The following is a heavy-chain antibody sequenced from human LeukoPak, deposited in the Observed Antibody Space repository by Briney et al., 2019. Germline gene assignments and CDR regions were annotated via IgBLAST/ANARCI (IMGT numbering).Heavy chain of an antibody. J-gene: IGHJ3*02. D-gene: IGHD5-12*01. CDR1: GFTFSSYA. CDR3: AKVGRWLQLRGRDAFDI. Sequence: GGSLRLSCAASGFTFSSYAMRWVRQAPGKGLEWVSAISGSGGSTYYADSVKGRFTISRDNSKNTLYLQMNSLRAEDTAVYYCAKVGRWLQLRGRDAFDIWGQGTMVTVSS. CDR2: ISGSGGST. V-gene: IGHV3-23*01.